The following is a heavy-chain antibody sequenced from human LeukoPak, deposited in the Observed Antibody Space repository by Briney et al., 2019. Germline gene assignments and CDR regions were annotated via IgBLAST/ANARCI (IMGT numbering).Heavy chain of an antibody. V-gene: IGHV3-23*01. D-gene: IGHD6-19*01. CDR2: ISDSAGSI. J-gene: IGHJ4*02. CDR1: GFNSNTYA. CDR3: AKGGWPFDY. Sequence: GGSLRLSCAASGFNSNTYAMSWVRQAPGKGLEWVSSISDSAGSIYYADSVKGRFTISRDNSKNTLYLQMNSLRAEDTASYYCAKGGWPFDYWGQGTLVTVSS.